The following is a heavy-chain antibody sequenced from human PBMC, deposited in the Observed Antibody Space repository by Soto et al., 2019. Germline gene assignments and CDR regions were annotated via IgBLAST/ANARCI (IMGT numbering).Heavy chain of an antibody. CDR2: IYYSGST. V-gene: IGHV4-31*11. D-gene: IGHD4-4*01. CDR3: AREGRLQSLDD. Sequence: SPTLSPTCAVAALSLSKGCYYLRWLLQHPGKGLEWIGYIYYSGSTYYNPSLKSRVTISVDTSKNQFSLKLSSVTAADTAVYLCAREGRLQSLDDWGQGTMV. CDR1: ALSLSKGCYY. J-gene: IGHJ4*02.